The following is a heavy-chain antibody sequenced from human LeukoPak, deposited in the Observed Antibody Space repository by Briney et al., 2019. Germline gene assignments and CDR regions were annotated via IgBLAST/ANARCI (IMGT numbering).Heavy chain of an antibody. V-gene: IGHV4-31*03. CDR1: GGSISSGDHY. CDR3: ARDQRYAGGGSYAPHFDY. CDR2: IYSSGST. J-gene: IGHJ4*02. D-gene: IGHD1-26*01. Sequence: PSETLSLTCTVSGGSISSGDHYWSWIRQHPGKGLEWIGYIYSSGSTYYNPSLKSRVTISVDTSNNQFSLKLGSVTAADTAVYYCARDQRYAGGGSYAPHFDYWGQGTLVTVSS.